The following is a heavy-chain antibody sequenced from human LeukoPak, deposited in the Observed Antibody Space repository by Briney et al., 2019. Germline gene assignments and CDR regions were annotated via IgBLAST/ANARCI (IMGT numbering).Heavy chain of an antibody. CDR1: GYTFTSYA. V-gene: IGHV7-4-1*02. J-gene: IGHJ4*02. D-gene: IGHD6-13*01. CDR3: ARTYSSSWYHDFDY. CDR2: INTNTGNP. Sequence: ASVKVSCKASGYTFTSYAMNWVRQAPGQGLEWMGWINTNTGNPTYAQGFTGRFVFSLDTSVSTAYLQISSLKAEDTAVCYCARTYSSSWYHDFDYWGQGTLVTVSS.